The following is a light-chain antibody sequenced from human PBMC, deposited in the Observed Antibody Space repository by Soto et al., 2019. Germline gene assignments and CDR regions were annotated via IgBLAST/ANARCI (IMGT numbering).Light chain of an antibody. V-gene: IGKV3-11*01. J-gene: IGKJ5*01. CDR1: QSVSSY. CDR2: DAS. Sequence: IVLTNSLAALSLYTKETATLSCRTSQSVSSYLAWYQQKPGQAPRLLIYDASNRATGIPARFSGSGSGTDFTLTICSLEPEDFAVYYCQQRSNWPPTFGQGTRLEIK. CDR3: QQRSNWPPT.